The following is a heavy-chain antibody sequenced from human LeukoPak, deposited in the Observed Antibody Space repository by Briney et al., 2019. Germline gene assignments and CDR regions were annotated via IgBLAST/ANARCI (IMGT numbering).Heavy chain of an antibody. CDR1: GFIFRNYG. CDR2: ISYDGSKT. J-gene: IGHJ3*02. V-gene: IGHV3-30*03. Sequence: GGSLRLSCAASGFIFRNYGIRWVRQAPGKGLEWVALISYDGSKTYYGDSVKGRFTISRDNPKNTLYLQMNSLRPEDTAVYYCAIWVDTSIHPSRSDNPFDIWGQGTMVTVSS. CDR3: AIWVDTSIHPSRSDNPFDI. D-gene: IGHD5-18*01.